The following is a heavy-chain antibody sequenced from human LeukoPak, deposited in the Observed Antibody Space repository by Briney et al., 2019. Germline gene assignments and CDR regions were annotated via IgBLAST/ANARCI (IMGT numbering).Heavy chain of an antibody. CDR2: ISYDGSNK. D-gene: IGHD3-22*01. J-gene: IGHJ3*02. V-gene: IGHV3-30-3*01. Sequence: LRLSCAASGFTFTSYAMNWVRQAPGKGLEWVAVISYDGSNKYYADSVKGRFTISRDNSKNTLYLQMNSLRAEDTAVYYCARDLVGIVNNAFDIWGQGTMVTVSS. CDR1: GFTFTSYA. CDR3: ARDLVGIVNNAFDI.